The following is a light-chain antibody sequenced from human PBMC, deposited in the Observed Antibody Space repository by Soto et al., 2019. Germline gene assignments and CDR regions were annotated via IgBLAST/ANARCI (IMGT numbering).Light chain of an antibody. Sequence: DIQMTQSPATLSASVGDRVALTCRASQNIGSRLAWYQQKPDEAPKLLIYDASSLESGVPIRFGGSCSGTDFPLIISILQPDVFATYYCQQGTTPFTFGGGTKVEIK. CDR1: QNIGSR. J-gene: IGKJ4*01. CDR3: QQGTTPFT. CDR2: DAS. V-gene: IGKV1-5*01.